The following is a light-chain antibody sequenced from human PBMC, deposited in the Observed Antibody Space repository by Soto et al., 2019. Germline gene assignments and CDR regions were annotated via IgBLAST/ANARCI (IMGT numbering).Light chain of an antibody. J-gene: IGLJ1*01. CDR3: SSYSSTSTYV. V-gene: IGLV2-14*01. Sequence: QSVLTQPASVSGSPGQSITISCTGTSSDVGNYNFVSRYQQHPGKAPKLMIYAVSNRPSGVSIRFSGSKSGNTASLTISGLQAEDEADYYCSSYSSTSTYVFGAGTKVTVL. CDR2: AVS. CDR1: SSDVGNYNF.